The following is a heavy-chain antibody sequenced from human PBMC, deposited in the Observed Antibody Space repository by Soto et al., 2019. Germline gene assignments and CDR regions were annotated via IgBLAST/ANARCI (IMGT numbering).Heavy chain of an antibody. V-gene: IGHV6-1*01. D-gene: IGHD1-26*01. CDR2: TYYRSKWYY. CDR3: ARGEQYSGRIFDY. Sequence: SQTLSLTCAITVDSVSSSSSGWSWVRQSPSRGLEWLGRTYYRSKWYYEYAVSVRGRITINPDTSKNQYSLQLNSVTTEDTAVYFCARGEQYSGRIFDYCDQGTLVSVSS. J-gene: IGHJ4*01. CDR1: VDSVSSSSSG.